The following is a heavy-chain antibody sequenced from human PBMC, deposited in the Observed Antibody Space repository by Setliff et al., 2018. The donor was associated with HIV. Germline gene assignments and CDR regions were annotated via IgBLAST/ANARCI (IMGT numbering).Heavy chain of an antibody. V-gene: IGHV4-34*01. CDR2: INHSGST. CDR3: ARQPRWLQFPRYFDY. CDR1: GGPFSGYY. D-gene: IGHD5-12*01. Sequence: PSETLSLTCAVYGGPFSGYYWSWIRQPPGKGLEWIGEINHSGSTNYNPSLKSRVTISVDTSKNQFSLKLSSVTAADTAVYYCARQPRWLQFPRYFDYWGQGTLVTVSS. J-gene: IGHJ4*02.